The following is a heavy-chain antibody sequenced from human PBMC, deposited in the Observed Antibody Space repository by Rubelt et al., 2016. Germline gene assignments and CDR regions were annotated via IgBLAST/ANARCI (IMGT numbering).Heavy chain of an antibody. Sequence: QLQLQESGPGLVKSSETLSLTCTVSGGSISSSGYYWGWVRQPPGKGLEWIGTVYYSGSTNYNPSLKSRVTISVDTCKNQCSLKLCFVTAADTAVYNCAGEGGDQSPFDYWGRGALVTVSS. J-gene: IGHJ4*02. CDR3: AGEGGDQSPFDY. CDR1: GGSISSSGYY. D-gene: IGHD2-21*01. CDR2: VYYSGST. V-gene: IGHV4-39*07.